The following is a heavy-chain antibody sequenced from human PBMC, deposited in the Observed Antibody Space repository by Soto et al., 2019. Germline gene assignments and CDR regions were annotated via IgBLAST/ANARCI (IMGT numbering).Heavy chain of an antibody. V-gene: IGHV1-69*02. D-gene: IGHD3-22*01. CDR3: ARLVDSSGYYEADY. CDR1: GGTFSSYT. Sequence: QVQLVQSGAEVKKPGSSVKVSCKASGGTFSSYTISWVRQAPGQGLEWMGRIIPILGIANYAQKFQGRVTITADKSTSTAYMELSSLRSEDTAVYYCARLVDSSGYYEADYWGQGTLVTVSS. CDR2: IIPILGIA. J-gene: IGHJ4*02.